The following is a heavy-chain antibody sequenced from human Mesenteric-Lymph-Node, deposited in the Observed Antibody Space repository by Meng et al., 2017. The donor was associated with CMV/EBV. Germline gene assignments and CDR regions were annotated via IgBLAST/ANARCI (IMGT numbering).Heavy chain of an antibody. CDR3: ARDHYDFWSGYYTTKKYYFDY. D-gene: IGHD3-3*01. Sequence: GGSLRLSCAASGFTFSSYTIHCVRQAPGKGLEWVAVISYDGSNKYYADSVKGRFTISRDNSNNTVYLQMNGLRAEDTAVYYCARDHYDFWSGYYTTKKYYFDYWGQGTLVTVSS. CDR1: GFTFSSYT. CDR2: ISYDGSNK. J-gene: IGHJ4*02. V-gene: IGHV3-30-3*01.